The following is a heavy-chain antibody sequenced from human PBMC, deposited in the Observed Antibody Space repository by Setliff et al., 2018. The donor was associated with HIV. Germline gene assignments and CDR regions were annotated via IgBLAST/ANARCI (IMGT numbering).Heavy chain of an antibody. CDR1: GGSIRSSTYY. Sequence: PSETLSLTCTVSGGSIRSSTYYWAWIRHSPGKGLERIGSMFYSGRTYHNPSLKSRVSISLDMSKDLFSLNLTSVTAADTAVYYCARDLGYCSGGSCYWYYWGQGTLVTVSS. D-gene: IGHD2-15*01. CDR3: ARDLGYCSGGSCYWYY. V-gene: IGHV4-39*07. J-gene: IGHJ4*02. CDR2: MFYSGRT.